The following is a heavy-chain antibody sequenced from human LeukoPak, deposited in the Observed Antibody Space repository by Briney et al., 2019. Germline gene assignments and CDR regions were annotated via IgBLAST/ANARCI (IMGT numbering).Heavy chain of an antibody. D-gene: IGHD6-6*01. CDR1: GFTFSSYS. CDR3: GRGHSPPQAARPADYYYYYGMDV. Sequence: QPGGSLRLSCAASGFTFSSYSMNWVRQAPGKGLEWVSYISSSSSTIYYADSVKGRFTISRDNAKNSLYLQMNSLRDEDTAVYYCGRGHSPPQAARPADYYYYYGMDVWGQGTTVTVSS. CDR2: ISSSSSTI. J-gene: IGHJ6*02. V-gene: IGHV3-48*02.